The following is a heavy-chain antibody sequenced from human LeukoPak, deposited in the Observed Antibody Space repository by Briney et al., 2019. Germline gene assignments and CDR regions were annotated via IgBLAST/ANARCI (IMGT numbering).Heavy chain of an antibody. Sequence: GGSLRLSCAASGFTFSSYAMSWVRQAPGKGLEWVSATSSSDAGTYYAESVRGRFTISRDNSKNTLYLQMNSLRAEDAAVYYCAKAPVTSCRGAYCYPFDYWGQGALVTVSS. CDR3: AKAPVTSCRGAYCYPFDY. CDR1: GFTFSSYA. J-gene: IGHJ4*02. CDR2: TSSSDAGT. V-gene: IGHV3-23*01. D-gene: IGHD2-21*01.